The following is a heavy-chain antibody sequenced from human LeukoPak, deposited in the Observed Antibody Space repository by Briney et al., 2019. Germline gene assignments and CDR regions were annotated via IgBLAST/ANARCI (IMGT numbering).Heavy chain of an antibody. V-gene: IGHV1-69*06. CDR2: IIPIFGTA. J-gene: IGHJ5*02. CDR3: ARLAVVAATDWFDP. CDR1: GGTFSSYA. D-gene: IGHD2-15*01. Sequence: GASVKVSCKASGGTFSSYAISWVRQAPGQGLEWMGGIIPIFGTANYAQKFQGRVTITADKSTSTAYMELSSLRSEDTAVYYCARLAVVAATDWFDPWGQGTLVTVSS.